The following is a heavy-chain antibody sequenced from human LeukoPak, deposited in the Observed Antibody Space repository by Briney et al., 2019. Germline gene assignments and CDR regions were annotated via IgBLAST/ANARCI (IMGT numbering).Heavy chain of an antibody. V-gene: IGHV1-46*01. D-gene: IGHD6-13*01. J-gene: IGHJ4*02. CDR1: GYTFTSYY. CDR2: INPSGGST. Sequence: GSVKDSCMASGYTFTSYYMHWVRQAPGQGREWRGIINPSGGSTSYEQKFRGRVTMTRDMSTSTVYMELSSLRSEDTAIYYCAREGRGVPGAIAAVKGFDYWGQGTLVTVSS. CDR3: AREGRGVPGAIAAVKGFDY.